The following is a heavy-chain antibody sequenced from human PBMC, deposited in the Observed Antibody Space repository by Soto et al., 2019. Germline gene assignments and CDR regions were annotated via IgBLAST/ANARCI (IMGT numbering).Heavy chain of an antibody. V-gene: IGHV3-48*01. CDR3: ARDAGQAADY. J-gene: IGHJ4*02. CDR2: ISSSSSTI. Sequence: GGSLRLSCAASGFTFSSYSMNWVRQAPGKGLEWVSYISSSSSTIYYADSVKGRFTISRDNAKNSLYLQMNSLRAEDTAVYYCARDAGQAADYWGQGTLVTVSS. CDR1: GFTFSSYS.